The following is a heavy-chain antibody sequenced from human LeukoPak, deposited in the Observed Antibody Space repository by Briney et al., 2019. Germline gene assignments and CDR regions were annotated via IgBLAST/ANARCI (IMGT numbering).Heavy chain of an antibody. V-gene: IGHV1-69*05. D-gene: IGHD3-22*01. CDR1: GGTFSSYA. CDR2: IIPIFGTA. CDR3: ARDEYYYDSSGYPGG. J-gene: IGHJ4*02. Sequence: SVKVSCKASGGTFSSYAISWVRQAPGQGLEWMGRIIPIFGTANYAQKFQGRVTITTDESTSTTYMELSSLRSEDTAVYYCARDEYYYDSSGYPGGWGQGTLVTVSS.